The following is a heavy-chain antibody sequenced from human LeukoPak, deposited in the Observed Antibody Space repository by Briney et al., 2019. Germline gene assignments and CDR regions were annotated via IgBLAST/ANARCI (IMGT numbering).Heavy chain of an antibody. Sequence: PGGSLRLSCAASGFTFSSYSVNWVRQAPGKGLEGVSHISSSSRNIYYADSVEGRFTISRDNAKNSLYLQMNSLRAEDTAVYYCARGDCSSTSCPRLHFQHWGQGTLVTVSS. D-gene: IGHD2-2*01. CDR3: ARGDCSSTSCPRLHFQH. V-gene: IGHV3-48*01. CDR2: ISSSSRNI. J-gene: IGHJ1*01. CDR1: GFTFSSYS.